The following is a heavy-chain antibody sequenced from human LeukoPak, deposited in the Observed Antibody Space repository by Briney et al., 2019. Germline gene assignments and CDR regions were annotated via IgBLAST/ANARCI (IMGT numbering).Heavy chain of an antibody. V-gene: IGHV4-34*01. D-gene: IGHD3-22*01. Sequence: SETLSLTCAVYGGSFSGYYWSWIRQPPGKGLEWIGEINHSGSTNYNPSLKSRVTISVDTSKNQFSLKLNSVTAADTAVYFCARGPYSYDSSGAFDIWGQGTMVTVSS. CDR2: INHSGST. J-gene: IGHJ3*02. CDR3: ARGPYSYDSSGAFDI. CDR1: GGSFSGYY.